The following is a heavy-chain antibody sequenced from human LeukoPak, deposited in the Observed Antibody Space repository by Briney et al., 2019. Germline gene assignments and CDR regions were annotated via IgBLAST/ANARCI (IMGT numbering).Heavy chain of an antibody. V-gene: IGHV3-23*01. Sequence: GGSLRLSCAASGFTVSSNYMSWVRQAPEKGLEWVSVISGSGGSTYYADSVKGRFTISRDNSKNTLYLQMNSPRAEDTAVYYCAKGRVPYYYDSSGYVFDYWGQGTLVTVSS. D-gene: IGHD3-22*01. J-gene: IGHJ4*02. CDR1: GFTVSSNY. CDR3: AKGRVPYYYDSSGYVFDY. CDR2: ISGSGGST.